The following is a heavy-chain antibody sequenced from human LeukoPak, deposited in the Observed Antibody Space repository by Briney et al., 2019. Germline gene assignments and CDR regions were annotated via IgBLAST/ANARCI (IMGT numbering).Heavy chain of an antibody. J-gene: IGHJ4*02. CDR2: IYYSGST. Sequence: PSETLSLTCTVSGGSISSSSYYWGWIRQPPGKGLEWIGRIYYSGSTYYNPSLKSRVTISVDTSKNQFSLKLSSVTAADTAVYYCARQSEKGYYDILTGYYKGDYFDYWGQGTLVTVSS. CDR1: GGSISSSSYY. D-gene: IGHD3-9*01. V-gene: IGHV4-39*01. CDR3: ARQSEKGYYDILTGYYKGDYFDY.